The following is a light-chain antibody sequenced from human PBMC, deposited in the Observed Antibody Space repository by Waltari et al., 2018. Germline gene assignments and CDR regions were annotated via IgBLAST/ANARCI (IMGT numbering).Light chain of an antibody. Sequence: MVLTQSPGTLSLSPGERASLSCRASQSVTSGYFAWYQQKPGQAPRLLIYGASSRATCIPDRFSGSGSGTDFTLTSSRLEPEDFAVYYCQQYGSLGQGTKVEIK. CDR1: QSVTSGY. J-gene: IGKJ2*01. V-gene: IGKV3-20*01. CDR2: GAS. CDR3: QQYGS.